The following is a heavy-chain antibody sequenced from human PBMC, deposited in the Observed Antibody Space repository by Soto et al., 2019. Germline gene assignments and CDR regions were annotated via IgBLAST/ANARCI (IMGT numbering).Heavy chain of an antibody. Sequence: APGYTIDGRYMQSAQQYHKQGLEWMVWINPNCGGTNYAQKFQGWVTMTRDTSISTAYMELSRLRAEDTAVYYCARLSYGDSGDYYMDVWGKGTTVTVSS. CDR1: GYTIDGRY. CDR2: INPNCGGT. V-gene: IGHV1-2*04. CDR3: ARLSYGDSGDYYMDV. J-gene: IGHJ6*03. D-gene: IGHD4-17*01.